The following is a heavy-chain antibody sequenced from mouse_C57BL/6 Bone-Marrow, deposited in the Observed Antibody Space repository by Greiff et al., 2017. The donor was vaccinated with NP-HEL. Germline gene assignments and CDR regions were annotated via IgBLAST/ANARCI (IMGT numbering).Heavy chain of an antibody. Sequence: QVQLQQPGAELVKPGASVKVSCKASGYTFTSYWMHWVKQRPGQGLEWIGRIHPSDSDTNYNQKFKGKATLTVDKSSSTAYMQLSSLTSEDSAVYYCAIGDYEAYFDVWGTGTTVTVSS. V-gene: IGHV1-74*01. CDR2: IHPSDSDT. CDR1: GYTFTSYW. J-gene: IGHJ1*03. D-gene: IGHD2-4*01. CDR3: AIGDYEAYFDV.